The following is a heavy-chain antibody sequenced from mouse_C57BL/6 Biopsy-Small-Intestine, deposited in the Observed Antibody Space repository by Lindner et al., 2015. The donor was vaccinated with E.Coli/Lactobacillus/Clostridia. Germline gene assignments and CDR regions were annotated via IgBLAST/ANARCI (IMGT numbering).Heavy chain of an antibody. V-gene: IGHV1-84*02. D-gene: IGHD1-1*02. CDR3: AIDTYGGTYKAYGFHI. J-gene: IGHJ3*01. CDR1: GYPFTYYY. Sequence: SVKVSCKASGYPFTYYYIHWVRQAPGQGFEWMGWINPNSGGTRYTQRFQGRVTMTRDTSISTVYMQLSGLTFDDTAVYYCAIDTYGGTYKAYGFHIWGQGTMVTASS. CDR2: INPNSGGT.